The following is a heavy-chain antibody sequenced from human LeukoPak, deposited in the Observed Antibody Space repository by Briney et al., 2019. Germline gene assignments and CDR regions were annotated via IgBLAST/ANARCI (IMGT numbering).Heavy chain of an antibody. Sequence: PSETLSLTCTVSGGSISSYYWSWIRQPPGKGLEWIGYIYYSGSTNYNPSLKSRVTISVDTSKNRFSLKLSSVTAADTAVYYCARGGGYSSSWIHYYYYYMDVWGKGTTVTVSS. CDR1: GGSISSYY. CDR3: ARGGGYSSSWIHYYYYYMDV. CDR2: IYYSGST. V-gene: IGHV4-59*01. J-gene: IGHJ6*03. D-gene: IGHD6-13*01.